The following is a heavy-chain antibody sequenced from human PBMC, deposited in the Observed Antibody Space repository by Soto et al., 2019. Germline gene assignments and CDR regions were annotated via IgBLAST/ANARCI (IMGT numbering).Heavy chain of an antibody. J-gene: IGHJ5*02. CDR1: GGSISGGDYY. V-gene: IGHV4-30-4*01. Sequence: SETLSLTCTVSGGSISGGDYYWSWIRQPPGKGLEWIGYIYYSGSTYYNPSLKSRVTISVDTSKNQFSLKLSSVPAADTAAYSCARVRATSKHWFDPWGQGTLVTVSS. CDR3: ARVRATSKHWFDP. D-gene: IGHD1-26*01. CDR2: IYYSGST.